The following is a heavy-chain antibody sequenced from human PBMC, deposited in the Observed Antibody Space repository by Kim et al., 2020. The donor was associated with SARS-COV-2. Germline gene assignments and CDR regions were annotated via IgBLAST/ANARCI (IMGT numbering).Heavy chain of an antibody. J-gene: IGHJ6*02. V-gene: IGHV4-34*01. D-gene: IGHD2-8*01. CDR3: ARGVYNYYYGMDV. Sequence: YSPSLKSRVTISVDTSKNQFSLKLSSVTAADTAVYYCARGVYNYYYGMDVWGQGTTVTVSS.